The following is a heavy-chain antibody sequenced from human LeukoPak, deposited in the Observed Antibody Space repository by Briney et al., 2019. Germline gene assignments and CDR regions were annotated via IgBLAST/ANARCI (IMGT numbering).Heavy chain of an antibody. D-gene: IGHD5-18*01. CDR3: ARWPGAPYSHGFPSPRYYFDY. V-gene: IGHV4-34*01. J-gene: IGHJ4*02. CDR1: GGSFSGYY. CDR2: INHSGST. Sequence: SETLSLTCAVYGGSFSGYYWSWIRQPPGKGLEWIGEINHSGSTNYNPSLKSRVTISVDTSKNQFSLKLSSVTAADTAVYYCARWPGAPYSHGFPSPRYYFDYWGQGTLVTVSP.